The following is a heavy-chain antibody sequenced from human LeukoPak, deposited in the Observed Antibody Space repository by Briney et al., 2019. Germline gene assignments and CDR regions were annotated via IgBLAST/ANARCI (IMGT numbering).Heavy chain of an antibody. V-gene: IGHV7-4-1*02. Sequence: VASVKVSCKASGYTFSTNAMNWVRQAPGQGLEWMGWINTNTGNPTYAQGFAGRFVFSLNTSVSTAYLQINNLNTEDTAVYYCAREGWVGRSRVYGMDVWGQGTTVTVSS. CDR1: GYTFSTNA. D-gene: IGHD3-10*01. CDR3: AREGWVGRSRVYGMDV. J-gene: IGHJ6*02. CDR2: INTNTGNP.